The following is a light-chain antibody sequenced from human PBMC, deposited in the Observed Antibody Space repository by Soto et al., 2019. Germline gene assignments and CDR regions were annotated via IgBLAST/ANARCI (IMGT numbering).Light chain of an antibody. Sequence: QSVLTQPPSVSGAPGQRVTISCTGSSSNIGAGYDVHWYQQLPGTAPKLLIYGNSNRPSGVPDRFSGSKSGTSASLAITGLQAEDEADYYCQSYDSSLSLPFGTGTKVTVL. CDR1: SSNIGAGYD. J-gene: IGLJ1*01. CDR3: QSYDSSLSLP. V-gene: IGLV1-40*01. CDR2: GNS.